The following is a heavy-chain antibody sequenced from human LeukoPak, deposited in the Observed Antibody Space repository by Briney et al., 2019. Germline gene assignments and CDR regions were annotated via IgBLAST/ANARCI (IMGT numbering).Heavy chain of an antibody. D-gene: IGHD5-18*01. V-gene: IGHV3-7*01. CDR1: RFTFSNYW. J-gene: IGHJ4*02. CDR3: ARHLSGVTGYTYGRGIDY. CDR2: IKKDGSEK. Sequence: GGSLRLSCAASRFTFSNYWMSWVRQAPGKGLEWVANIKKDGSEKYYVDSVKGRFTISRDNAKTSLYLQMISLRAEDTAVYYCARHLSGVTGYTYGRGIDYWGQGTLVTVSS.